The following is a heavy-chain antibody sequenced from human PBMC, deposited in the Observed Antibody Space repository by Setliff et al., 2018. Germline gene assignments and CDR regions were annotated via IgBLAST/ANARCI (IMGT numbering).Heavy chain of an antibody. CDR1: GGSFSGYQ. D-gene: IGHD1-1*01. V-gene: IGHV4-34*01. CDR2: INHSGSG. Sequence: PSETLSLTCAVYGGSFSGYQWSWIRQPPGKGLEWIGEINHSGSGDYNPSFKGRVTISVDTSKKQFSLTLTSVTAADTALYYCRQAVVGRDVFDIWGQGTVVTVSS. J-gene: IGHJ3*02. CDR3: RQAVVGRDVFDI.